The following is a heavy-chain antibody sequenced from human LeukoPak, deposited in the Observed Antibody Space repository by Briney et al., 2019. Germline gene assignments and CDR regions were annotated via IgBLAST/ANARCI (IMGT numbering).Heavy chain of an antibody. Sequence: ASVKVSCKASGYTLTGYYMQWVRQAPGQGLEWMGWINPNSGATNHAQKFQGRVTMTRDTSISTAYMELSRLRSDDTAVYYCARGRFDTSGYHYAFDIWGQGTMVTVSS. D-gene: IGHD3-22*01. CDR3: ARGRFDTSGYHYAFDI. CDR1: GYTLTGYY. J-gene: IGHJ3*02. V-gene: IGHV1-2*02. CDR2: INPNSGAT.